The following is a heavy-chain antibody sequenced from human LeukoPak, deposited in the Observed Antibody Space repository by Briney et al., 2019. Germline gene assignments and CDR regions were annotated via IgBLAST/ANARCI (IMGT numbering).Heavy chain of an antibody. CDR3: AKAGGSGGSCYSLGGY. CDR1: GFTFSSYG. CDR2: IRYDGSNK. V-gene: IGHV3-30*02. D-gene: IGHD2-15*01. Sequence: GGSLRLSCAASGFTFSSYGMHWVRQAPGKGLEWVAFIRYDGSNKYYADSVKGRFTTSRDNSKNTLYLLMNSLRAEDTAVYYCAKAGGSGGSCYSLGGYWGQGTLVTVSS. J-gene: IGHJ4*02.